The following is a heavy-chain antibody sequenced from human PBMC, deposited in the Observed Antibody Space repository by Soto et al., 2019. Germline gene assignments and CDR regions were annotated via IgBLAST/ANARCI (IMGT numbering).Heavy chain of an antibody. CDR2: IIPVFGTA. V-gene: IGHV1-69*13. Sequence: SVKVSCKASGGTFSSYAISWVRQAPGQGLEWMGGIIPVFGTANYAQKFQGRVTITADESTSTAYMELSSLRSEDTAVYYCARVVPAALSDYGMDVWGQGTTVTVSS. D-gene: IGHD2-2*01. J-gene: IGHJ6*02. CDR3: ARVVPAALSDYGMDV. CDR1: GGTFSSYA.